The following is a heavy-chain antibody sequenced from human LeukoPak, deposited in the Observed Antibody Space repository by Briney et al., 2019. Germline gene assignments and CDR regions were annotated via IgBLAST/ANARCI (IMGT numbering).Heavy chain of an antibody. CDR2: IIPIFGMT. J-gene: IGHJ3*01. Sequence: SVKVSCKASGGTFSSYAINWVRQAPGQGLEWMGRIIPIFGMTKYAQKFQGRVTITADKSTSTVYMELSSLRSEDTAVYYCARDREEMPAQWEAFDFWGQGTMVTVSS. CDR1: GGTFSSYA. V-gene: IGHV1-69*04. D-gene: IGHD5-24*01. CDR3: ARDREEMPAQWEAFDF.